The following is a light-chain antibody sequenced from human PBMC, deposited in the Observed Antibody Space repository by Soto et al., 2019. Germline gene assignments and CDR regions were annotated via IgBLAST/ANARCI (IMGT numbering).Light chain of an antibody. J-gene: IGKJ5*01. V-gene: IGKV3-15*01. Sequence: VMTLSPATLSVYPGKRATLSCRASQSVSNNLAWYQQKPGQSPRLLFYLASTGAPGIPARFSAGGSGTDFTLTIRGLEPEDAAVYYCQQYGSSPITFGQGTRLEIK. CDR1: QSVSNN. CDR3: QQYGSSPIT. CDR2: LAS.